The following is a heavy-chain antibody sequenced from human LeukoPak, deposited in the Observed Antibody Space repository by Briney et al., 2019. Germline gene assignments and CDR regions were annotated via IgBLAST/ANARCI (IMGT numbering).Heavy chain of an antibody. D-gene: IGHD3-22*01. Sequence: SVKVSCKASGGTFSSYAISWVRQAPGQGLEWMGRIIPIFGTANYAQKFQGRVTITTDESTSTAYMELSSLRSEDTAVYYCLGYDSSGYPEYFQHWGQGTLVTVSS. J-gene: IGHJ1*01. CDR3: LGYDSSGYPEYFQH. V-gene: IGHV1-69*05. CDR2: IIPIFGTA. CDR1: GGTFSSYA.